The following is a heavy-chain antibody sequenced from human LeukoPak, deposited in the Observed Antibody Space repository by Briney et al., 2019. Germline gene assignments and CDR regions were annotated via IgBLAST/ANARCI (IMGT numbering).Heavy chain of an antibody. CDR2: IYTSGST. D-gene: IGHD3-10*01. CDR1: GGSISSYY. Sequence: SETLSLTCTVSGGSISSYYWSWIRQPPGKGLEWIGYIYTSGSTDYNPSLKSRVTISVDTSKNQFSLKLSSVTAADTAVYYCARSLAASQIPYYGSGSYYPRSYYYYMDVWGKGTTVTVSS. CDR3: ARSLAASQIPYYGSGSYYPRSYYYYMDV. J-gene: IGHJ6*03. V-gene: IGHV4-4*09.